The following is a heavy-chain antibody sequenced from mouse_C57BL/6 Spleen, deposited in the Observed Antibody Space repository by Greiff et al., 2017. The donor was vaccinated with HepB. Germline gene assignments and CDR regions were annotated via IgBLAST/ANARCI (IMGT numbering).Heavy chain of an antibody. Sequence: VQLKESGAELVKPGASVKLSCTASGFNIKDYYMHWVKQRTEQGLEWIGRLAPEDGETKSAPKFQGKATITADPSSNTAYLQRSSLTSEDTAVYYCASNGYDEEGYFDYWGQGTTLTVSS. CDR2: LAPEDGET. D-gene: IGHD2-2*01. V-gene: IGHV14-2*01. CDR3: ASNGYDEEGYFDY. J-gene: IGHJ2*01. CDR1: GFNIKDYY.